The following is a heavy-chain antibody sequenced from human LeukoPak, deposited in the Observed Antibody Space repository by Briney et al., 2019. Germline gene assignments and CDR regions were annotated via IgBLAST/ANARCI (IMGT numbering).Heavy chain of an antibody. Sequence: KPSETLSLTCTVSGASITSYYWSWIRQPPGKGLEWIGYIHYSGSINYSPSLRSRVTISTDTSKNQFTLNLRSVSATDTAMYYCARGSRGDSSGYYYGYWGQGTLVTVSS. CDR3: ARGSRGDSSGYYYGY. CDR1: GASITSYY. V-gene: IGHV4-59*01. J-gene: IGHJ4*02. D-gene: IGHD3-22*01. CDR2: IHYSGSI.